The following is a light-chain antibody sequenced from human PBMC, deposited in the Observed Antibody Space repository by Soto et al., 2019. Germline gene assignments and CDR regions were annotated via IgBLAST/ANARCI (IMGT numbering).Light chain of an antibody. CDR3: QQRSNWHLT. Sequence: DIVLTQSPATLSLSPGERATLSCRASQSVSSYLAWYQQKPGQAPRLLIYDASNIATGIPARFSGSGSGSTFSLTISSLEPADFAAYYCQQRSNWHLTFGGGTKVEIK. J-gene: IGKJ4*01. CDR1: QSVSSY. CDR2: DAS. V-gene: IGKV3-11*02.